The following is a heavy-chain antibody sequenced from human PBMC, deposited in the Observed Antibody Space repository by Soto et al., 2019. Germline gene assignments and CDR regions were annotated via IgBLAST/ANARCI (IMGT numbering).Heavy chain of an antibody. CDR1: GGSIFSDD. CDR2: ISRGGSS. Sequence: SETLSLTCTVSGGSIFSDDWTWIRQPPGKGLEWIGYISRGGSSRYAPSLKGRVTFSTDTSKNQVSLKLTYVTVAATAVYYCARGYWFDPWGPGTLVTVSS. CDR3: ARGYWFDP. J-gene: IGHJ5*02. V-gene: IGHV4-59*01.